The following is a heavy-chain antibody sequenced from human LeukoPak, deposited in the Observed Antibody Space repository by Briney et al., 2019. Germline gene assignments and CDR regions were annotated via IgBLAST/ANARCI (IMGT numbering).Heavy chain of an antibody. Sequence: GASVKVSCKVSGYTLTEFSMRWVRQAPGQGLEWIGGFDPVVGETIYAQKFQGRVTMTEDTSTNTAYMELSSLRSEDTAVYYCATDRGFYDSSGYYFNWFDPWGQGTLVTVSS. CDR1: GYTLTEFS. CDR2: FDPVVGET. J-gene: IGHJ5*02. V-gene: IGHV1-24*01. D-gene: IGHD3-22*01. CDR3: ATDRGFYDSSGYYFNWFDP.